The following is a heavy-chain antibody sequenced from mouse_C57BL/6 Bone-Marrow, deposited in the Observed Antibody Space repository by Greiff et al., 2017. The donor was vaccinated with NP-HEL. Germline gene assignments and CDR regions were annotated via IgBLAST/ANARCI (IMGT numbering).Heavy chain of an antibody. CDR3: ARASTVVATGYFDY. Sequence: QVQLQQPGAELVMPGASVKLSCKASGYTFTSYWMHWVKQRPGQGLEWIGEIDPSDSYTNYNQKFKGKSTLTVDKSSSTAYMQLSSLTSEDSAVYYCARASTVVATGYFDYWVQGTTLTVSS. CDR1: GYTFTSYW. V-gene: IGHV1-69*01. J-gene: IGHJ2*01. D-gene: IGHD1-1*01. CDR2: IDPSDSYT.